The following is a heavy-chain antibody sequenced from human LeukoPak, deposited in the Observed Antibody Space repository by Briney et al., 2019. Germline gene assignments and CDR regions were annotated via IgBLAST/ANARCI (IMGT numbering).Heavy chain of an antibody. J-gene: IGHJ4*02. CDR1: GFAFSSYA. CDR2: ISGSGGGR. Sequence: SGGSLRLSCAASGFAFSSYAMSWVRQAPGKGLEWVSAISGSGGGRYYADSVKGRFTISRDNSKNTLYLQMNSLRAEDTAVYYCAKKWIFGVVIKGLIDYWGQGTLVTVSS. CDR3: AKKWIFGVVIKGLIDY. D-gene: IGHD3-3*01. V-gene: IGHV3-23*01.